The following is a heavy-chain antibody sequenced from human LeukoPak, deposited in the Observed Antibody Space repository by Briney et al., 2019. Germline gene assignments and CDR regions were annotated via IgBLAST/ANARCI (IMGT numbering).Heavy chain of an antibody. D-gene: IGHD4-23*01. Sequence: ASVKVSCKASGYTFTSYGISWVRQAPGQGLEWMGWISAYNGNTNYAQKLQGGVTMTTDTSMSTAYMELNSLRSEDTAVYYCARGWLAETTVVTPYNYWGQGTLVTVSS. J-gene: IGHJ4*02. CDR3: ARGWLAETTVVTPYNY. CDR1: GYTFTSYG. CDR2: ISAYNGNT. V-gene: IGHV1-18*01.